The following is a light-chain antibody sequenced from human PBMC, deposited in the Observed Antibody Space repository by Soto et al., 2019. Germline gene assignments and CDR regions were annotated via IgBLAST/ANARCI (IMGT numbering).Light chain of an antibody. CDR3: QQYNSYSQIT. CDR2: DAS. Sequence: DIQMTQSPSTLSASVGDRVTITCRASQSIRSWLAWYQQKPGKAPKLLIYDASSLESGVPSRFSGSGSGTELTLTISSLQPDDFATYYCQQYNSYSQITFGQGTRLEIK. CDR1: QSIRSW. J-gene: IGKJ5*01. V-gene: IGKV1-5*01.